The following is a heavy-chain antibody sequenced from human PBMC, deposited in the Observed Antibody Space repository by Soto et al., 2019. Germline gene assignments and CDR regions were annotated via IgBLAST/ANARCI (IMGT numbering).Heavy chain of an antibody. D-gene: IGHD2-2*01. V-gene: IGHV5-10-1*01. CDR3: VRQSEVPAASLYNWFDP. Sequence: GESLKISCKGSGYSFTSYWISWVRQMPGKGLEWMGRIDPSDSYTNYSPSFQGHVTISADKSISTAYLQWSSLKASDTAMYYCVRQSEVPAASLYNWFDPWGQGTLVTVSS. CDR1: GYSFTSYW. J-gene: IGHJ5*02. CDR2: IDPSDSYT.